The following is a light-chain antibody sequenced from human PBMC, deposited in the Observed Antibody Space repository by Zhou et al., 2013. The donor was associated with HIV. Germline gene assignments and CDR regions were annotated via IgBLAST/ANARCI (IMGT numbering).Light chain of an antibody. CDR3: QQYDNWPS. Sequence: EIVLTQSPGTLSLSPGEKATLFCRASQNINSSLAWYQHKPGQPPRLLIYDASTRATGIPDRFSGSGSGTEFTLTISSLQSEDFAVYYCQQYDNWPSFGQGTKLQIK. CDR1: QNINSS. J-gene: IGKJ2*01. CDR2: DAS. V-gene: IGKV3D-15*01.